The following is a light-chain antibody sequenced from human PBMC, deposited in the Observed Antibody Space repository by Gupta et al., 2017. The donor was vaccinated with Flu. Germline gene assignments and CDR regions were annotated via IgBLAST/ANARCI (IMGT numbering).Light chain of an antibody. Sequence: QSVLTQPPSVSAAPGSKVTISCSGGSSIFGSNFVSWYQQLPGTAPKLLIYENNKRPSGIPDRFSGSKSGTSATLDITGLQTGDEADYYCGTWDSTLSAGGLFGGGTKLTVL. CDR1: SSIFGSNF. V-gene: IGLV1-51*02. J-gene: IGLJ3*02. CDR3: GTWDSTLSAGGL. CDR2: ENN.